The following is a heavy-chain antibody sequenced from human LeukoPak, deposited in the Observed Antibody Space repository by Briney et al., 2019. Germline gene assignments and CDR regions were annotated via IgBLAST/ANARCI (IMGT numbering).Heavy chain of an antibody. CDR3: ARDSPFWSGYPRYGMDV. V-gene: IGHV4-4*02. CDR1: GGSISSSNW. CDR2: IFHSGST. D-gene: IGHD3-3*01. Sequence: NPSETLSLTCAVSGGSISSSNWWSWVRQPPGKGLEWIGEIFHSGSTNYNPSLKSRVTISVDKSKNQFSLKVTSVTAADTAVYYCARDSPFWSGYPRYGMDVWGQGTTVSVSS. J-gene: IGHJ6*02.